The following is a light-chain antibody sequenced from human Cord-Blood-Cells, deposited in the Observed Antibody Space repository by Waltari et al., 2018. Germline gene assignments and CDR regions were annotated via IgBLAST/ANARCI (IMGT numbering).Light chain of an antibody. V-gene: IGKV1-39*01. Sequence: DIQMTQSPSSLSASVGDRVTITCRASQSISSYLNWYQQKPGKAPKLLLYAASSLQSGVPSRFSGSGSGTHFTLTICSLQPEDFATYYCQQSYSTLYTFGQGTKLEIK. CDR1: QSISSY. CDR3: QQSYSTLYT. J-gene: IGKJ2*01. CDR2: AAS.